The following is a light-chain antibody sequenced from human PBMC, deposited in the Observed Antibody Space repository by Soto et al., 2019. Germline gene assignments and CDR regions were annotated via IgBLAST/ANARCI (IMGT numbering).Light chain of an antibody. Sequence: QSALTQPASVSGSPGQSITISCTGTSSDVGGHNFVSWFQHHPGKAPKLMIYEVTNRPSGVSDRFSGSKSGNTASLTISGLQAEDGADYYCSSYTSTFTWVFGGGTKLTVL. V-gene: IGLV2-14*01. CDR3: SSYTSTFTWV. CDR1: SSDVGGHNF. J-gene: IGLJ2*01. CDR2: EVT.